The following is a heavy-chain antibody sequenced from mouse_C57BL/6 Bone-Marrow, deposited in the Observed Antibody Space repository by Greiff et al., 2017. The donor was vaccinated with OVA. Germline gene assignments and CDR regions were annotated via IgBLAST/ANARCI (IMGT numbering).Heavy chain of an antibody. CDR2: IDPSDSDT. Sequence: QVQLQQPGAELVRPGSSVKLSCKASGYTFTSYWMHWVKQRPIQGLEWIGNIDPSDSDTHYNQKFKDKATLTVDKSSSTAYMQLSSLTSEDSAVYYCARRWLLRPDAMDYWGQGTSVTVSA. CDR3: ARRWLLRPDAMDY. V-gene: IGHV1-52*01. CDR1: GYTFTSYW. D-gene: IGHD2-3*01. J-gene: IGHJ4*01.